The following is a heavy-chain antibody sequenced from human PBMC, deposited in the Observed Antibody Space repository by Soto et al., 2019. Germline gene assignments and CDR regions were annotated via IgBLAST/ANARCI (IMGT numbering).Heavy chain of an antibody. V-gene: IGHV4-59*02. J-gene: IGHJ5*02. CDR1: GASVRTGY. D-gene: IGHD3-22*01. CDR2: MYFGGSF. CDR3: ARSYYDTTGFAVDP. Sequence: SETLSLTCTVSGASVRTGYLSWIRQPPGKGLEWIGFMYFGGSFNYNPSLTSRVTISVETSKNQFSMKVTSVTAADTAVYYCARSYYDTTGFAVDPWGQGTLVTVSS.